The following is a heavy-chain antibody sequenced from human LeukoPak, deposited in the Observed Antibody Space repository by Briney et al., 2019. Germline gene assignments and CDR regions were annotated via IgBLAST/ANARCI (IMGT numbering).Heavy chain of an antibody. V-gene: IGHV4-59*08. CDR1: GGSISSYY. CDR3: ARHVHSTGWYGAFDI. J-gene: IGHJ3*02. CDR2: LYYTGTT. Sequence: SETLSLTCTVSGGSISSYYWSWIRQPPGKGLEWVGYLYYTGTTNYNPSLKSRVTISVDTFKNQFSLKLSSVTAADTAVYYCARHVHSTGWYGAFDIWGQGTKVTVSS. D-gene: IGHD6-19*01.